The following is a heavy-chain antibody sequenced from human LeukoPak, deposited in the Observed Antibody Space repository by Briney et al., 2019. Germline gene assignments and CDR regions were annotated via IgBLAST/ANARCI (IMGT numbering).Heavy chain of an antibody. D-gene: IGHD3-22*01. CDR2: INPNSGGT. Sequence: GASVKVSCKASGYTFTGYYMHWVRQAPGQGLEWMGWINPNSGGTNYAQKFQGRVTMTRDTSTSTVYMELSSLRSEDTAVYYCARAGGYYDSSGYYDYWGQGTLVTVSS. J-gene: IGHJ4*02. CDR1: GYTFTGYY. CDR3: ARAGGYYDSSGYYDY. V-gene: IGHV1-2*02.